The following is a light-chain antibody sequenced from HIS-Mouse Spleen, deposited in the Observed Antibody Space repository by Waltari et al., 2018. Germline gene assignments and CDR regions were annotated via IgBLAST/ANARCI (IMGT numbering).Light chain of an antibody. Sequence: SYELTQPPSVSVSPGQTARITCSGDALPKKYAYWYQQKSDQAPVLVIYEDSKRPSGIPERFDGSSSGTMATLTISGAQVEDEDDYCCCSADSSGNHRVFGGGTKLTV. CDR3: CSADSSGNHRV. J-gene: IGLJ2*01. CDR2: EDS. CDR1: ALPKKY. V-gene: IGLV3-10*03.